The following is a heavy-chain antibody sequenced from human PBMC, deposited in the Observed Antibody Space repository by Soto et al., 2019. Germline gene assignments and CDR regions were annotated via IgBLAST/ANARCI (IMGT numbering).Heavy chain of an antibody. Sequence: EVQLVESGGGFVQPGRSLRLSCTSSGFTFENYAMHWVRQAPGKGLEWVSGISWNRGTIGYADSVRGRFTISRDNAKNSLYLQMDSLSPEDTALYYCAKAKLYSNFEHYFDYWGRGTLVTVSS. CDR3: AKAKLYSNFEHYFDY. CDR1: GFTFENYA. V-gene: IGHV3-9*01. D-gene: IGHD4-4*01. J-gene: IGHJ4*02. CDR2: ISWNRGTI.